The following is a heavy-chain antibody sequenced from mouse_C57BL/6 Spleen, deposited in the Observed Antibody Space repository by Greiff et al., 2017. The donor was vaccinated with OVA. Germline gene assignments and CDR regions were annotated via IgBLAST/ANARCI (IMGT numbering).Heavy chain of an antibody. CDR1: GYSFTDYN. V-gene: IGHV1-39*01. Sequence: EVQLQQSGPELVKPGASVKISCKASGYSFTDYNMNWVKQSPGKSLEWIGVINPNYGTTSYNQKFKGKATLTVDQSSSTAYMQLNSLTSEDSAVYYCARRGSSDVDCDMDDWGQGTSVTVSS. CDR2: INPNYGTT. J-gene: IGHJ4*01. D-gene: IGHD1-1*01. CDR3: ARRGSSDVDCDMDD.